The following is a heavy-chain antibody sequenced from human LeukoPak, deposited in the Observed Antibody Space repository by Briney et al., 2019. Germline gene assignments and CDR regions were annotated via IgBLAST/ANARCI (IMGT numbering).Heavy chain of an antibody. CDR1: GNTFITYY. V-gene: IGHV1-46*01. CDR2: IDPSGGTT. J-gene: IGHJ3*02. CDR3: ARTRGRRVYDSSGYYYVGAFDI. D-gene: IGHD3-22*01. Sequence: GASVKVSCKASGNTFITYYLHWVRQAPGQGLEWMGVIDPSGGTTSYAQKFQGRVTITADESTSTAYMELSSLRSEDTAVYYCARTRGRRVYDSSGYYYVGAFDIWGQGTMVTVSS.